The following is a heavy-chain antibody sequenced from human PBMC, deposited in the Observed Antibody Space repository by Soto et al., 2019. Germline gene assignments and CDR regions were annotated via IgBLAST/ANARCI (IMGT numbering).Heavy chain of an antibody. CDR2: IKSKTDGGTT. V-gene: IGHV3-15*07. CDR1: GFTFSNAW. D-gene: IGHD1-26*01. CDR3: XXXXXXVWEVGGMDV. Sequence: EVQLVESGGGLVKPGGSLRLSCAASGFTFSNAWRNWVRQAPGKGLEWVGRIKSKTDGGTTDYAAPVKGRFTISRDDSKNTLYXXXXXXXXXXXAXXXXXXXXXXVWEVGGMDVWGQGTTVTVSS. J-gene: IGHJ6*02.